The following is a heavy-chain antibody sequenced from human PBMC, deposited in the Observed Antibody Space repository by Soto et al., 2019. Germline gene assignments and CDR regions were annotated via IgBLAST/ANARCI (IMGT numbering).Heavy chain of an antibody. Sequence: QVQLQESGPGLVKPSETLSLTCTVSGGSISSHCWSWIRQPPGKGLEWAGHICRDGGTNYSPSLRSRLTISQDMSKNHFSLRLSSATAADTAVYYCARYLRSNNLWTAFDIWGQGTVITVSS. J-gene: IGHJ3*02. D-gene: IGHD1-1*01. V-gene: IGHV4-59*11. CDR1: GGSISSHC. CDR2: ICRDGGT. CDR3: ARYLRSNNLWTAFDI.